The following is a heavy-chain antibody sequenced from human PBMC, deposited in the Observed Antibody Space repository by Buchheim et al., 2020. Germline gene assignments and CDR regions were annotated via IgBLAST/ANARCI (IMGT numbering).Heavy chain of an antibody. J-gene: IGHJ6*02. Sequence: QVQLVESGGGVVQPGRSLRLSCAASGFTFSSYAMHWVRQAPGKGLEGVAVISYDGSNKYYAASVKGRFTISRDNSKNPLYLQMNSLRAEDTAVYYCARTPGIAVAGCYYYGMDVWGQGTT. CDR3: ARTPGIAVAGCYYYGMDV. CDR2: ISYDGSNK. CDR1: GFTFSSYA. V-gene: IGHV3-30-3*01. D-gene: IGHD6-19*01.